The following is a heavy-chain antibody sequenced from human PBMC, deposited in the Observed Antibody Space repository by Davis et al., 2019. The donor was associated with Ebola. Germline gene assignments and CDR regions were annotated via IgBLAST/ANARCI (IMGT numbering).Heavy chain of an antibody. V-gene: IGHV1-46*03. J-gene: IGHJ3*02. CDR1: GYTFTNYY. CDR3: TLPGGQDSGYDVFDI. D-gene: IGHD5-12*01. CDR2: INPNDGRT. Sequence: ASVKVSCKASGYTFTNYYMHWVRQAPGQGLEWMGMINPNDGRTIYAQQFQGRVTVTRDTSKHTVYMDLSSLRSEDTALYYCTLPGGQDSGYDVFDIWGQGTMVTVSS.